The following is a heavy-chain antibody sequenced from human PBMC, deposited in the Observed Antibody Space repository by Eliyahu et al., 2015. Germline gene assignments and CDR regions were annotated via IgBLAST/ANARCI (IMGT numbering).Heavy chain of an antibody. J-gene: IGHJ6*02. CDR2: INAGNGNT. Sequence: GQRLEWMGWINAGNGNTKYSQNFQGRVTITRDTSAGTAYMELSSLRSEDTAVYYCARGGYAANSDYYYYGMDVWGQGTTVTVSS. V-gene: IGHV1-3*01. D-gene: IGHD4-23*01. CDR3: ARGGYAANSDYYYYGMDV.